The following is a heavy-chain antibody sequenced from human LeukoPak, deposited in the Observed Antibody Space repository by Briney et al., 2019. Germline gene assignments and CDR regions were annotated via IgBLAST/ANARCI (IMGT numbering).Heavy chain of an antibody. CDR1: GFTFSSYA. V-gene: IGHV3-23*01. CDR2: ISAGGDTT. D-gene: IGHD6-25*01. Sequence: GGSLRLSCAASGFTFSSYAMSWVRQAPGEGLEWVSGISAGGDTTYTADSVRGRFTISRDNSNNTLYLQMNTLTAEDTAVYYCAAISYSGTWPVGYWGQGILVTVTT. CDR3: AAISYSGTWPVGY. J-gene: IGHJ4*02.